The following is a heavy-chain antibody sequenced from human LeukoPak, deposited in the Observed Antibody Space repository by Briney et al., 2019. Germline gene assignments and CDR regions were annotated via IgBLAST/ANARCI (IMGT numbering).Heavy chain of an antibody. D-gene: IGHD3-3*01. CDR2: IIPILGIA. CDR3: AREKAVLEWLSSPADYFDY. J-gene: IGHJ4*02. V-gene: IGHV1-69*04. CDR1: GGTFSSYA. Sequence: SVKVSCKASGGTFSSYAISWVRQAPGQGLEWMGRIIPILGIANYAQKSQGRVTITADKSTSTAYMELSSLRSEDTAVYYCAREKAVLEWLSSPADYFDYWGQGTLVTVSS.